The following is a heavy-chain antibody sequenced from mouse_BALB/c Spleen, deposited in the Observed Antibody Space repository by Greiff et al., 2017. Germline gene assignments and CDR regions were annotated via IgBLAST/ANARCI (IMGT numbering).Heavy chain of an antibody. J-gene: IGHJ2*01. CDR3: ARSITTVVAGDYFDY. Sequence: EVQRVESGGGLVQPGGSRKLSCAASGFTFSSFGMHWVRQAPEKGLEWVAYISSGSSTIYYADTVKGRFTISRDNPKNTLFLQMTSLRSEDTAMYYCARSITTVVAGDYFDYWGQGTTLTVSS. V-gene: IGHV5-17*02. D-gene: IGHD1-1*01. CDR2: ISSGSSTI. CDR1: GFTFSSFG.